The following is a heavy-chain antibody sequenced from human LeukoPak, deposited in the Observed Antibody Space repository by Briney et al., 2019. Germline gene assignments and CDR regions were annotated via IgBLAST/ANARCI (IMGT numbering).Heavy chain of an antibody. CDR3: ARAAYCGGDCYYYFGN. D-gene: IGHD2-21*02. CDR1: GGSISRSAHY. Sequence: SETLSLTCTVSGGSISRSAHYWGWIRQPPGKGLEWIGDIFYSGSTYYSPSLKSRVTISVDTSKNQFSLKLSSVTAADMAVYFCARAAYCGGDCYYYFGNWGQGTLVTVSS. V-gene: IGHV4-39*07. CDR2: IFYSGST. J-gene: IGHJ4*02.